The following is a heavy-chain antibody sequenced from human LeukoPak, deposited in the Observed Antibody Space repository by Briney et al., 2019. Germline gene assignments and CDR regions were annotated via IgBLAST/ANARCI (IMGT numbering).Heavy chain of an antibody. J-gene: IGHJ3*02. D-gene: IGHD3-10*01. V-gene: IGHV3-7*05. CDR3: ARDGMGVIKAFDI. CDR1: GFTFSSYW. Sequence: GGSLRLSCAASGFTFSSYWMSWVRQVPGKGLEWVANIRHDGSEKYFVDYVKGRFTISRDNAKNSLYLQMNSLRAEETAVYYCARDGMGVIKAFDIWGQGTMVTVSS. CDR2: IRHDGSEK.